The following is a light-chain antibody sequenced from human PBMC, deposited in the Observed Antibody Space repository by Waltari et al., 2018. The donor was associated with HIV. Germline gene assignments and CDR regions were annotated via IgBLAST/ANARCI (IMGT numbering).Light chain of an antibody. CDR3: QQYGASPCT. J-gene: IGKJ1*01. Sequence: EIVLTQSPGTLSLSPGERATLFCRASQSISKNYLAWYQQKPGQAPRLLIYGASSRATGIPDRFRGSGSGTDFTLTISRLEPEDFAVYYCQQYGASPCTFGQGTKVEI. CDR1: QSISKNY. V-gene: IGKV3-20*01. CDR2: GAS.